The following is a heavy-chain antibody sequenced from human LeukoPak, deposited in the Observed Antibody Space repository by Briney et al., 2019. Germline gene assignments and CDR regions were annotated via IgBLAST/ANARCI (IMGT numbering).Heavy chain of an antibody. V-gene: IGHV4-34*01. CDR1: GGSFSGNY. CDR2: INHSGST. D-gene: IGHD3-10*01. CDR3: ASPRGPLSAFDI. J-gene: IGHJ3*02. Sequence: SETLSLTCAVYGGSFSGNYWSWIRQPPGKGLEWIGEINHSGSTNYNPSLKSRVTISVDTSKNQFSLKLSSVTAADTAVYYCASPRGPLSAFDIWGQGTMVTVSS.